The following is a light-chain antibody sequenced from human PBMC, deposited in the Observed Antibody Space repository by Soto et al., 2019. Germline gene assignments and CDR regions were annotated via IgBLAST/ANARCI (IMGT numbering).Light chain of an antibody. V-gene: IGKV1-39*01. CDR2: TAS. CDR3: QQSYNTPQT. Sequence: DIQMTQSPSSLSASVGDRVTITCRPSQTIGKYLNWYQQKPGQAPKLLIYTASTLPSGVPSRFSGSRPGTNFTLTISSLQPEDFATYYCQQSYNTPQTFGQGTKVEI. J-gene: IGKJ1*01. CDR1: QTIGKY.